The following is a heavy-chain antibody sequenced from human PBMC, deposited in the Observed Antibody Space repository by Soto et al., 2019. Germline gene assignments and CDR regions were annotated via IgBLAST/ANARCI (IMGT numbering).Heavy chain of an antibody. J-gene: IGHJ5*02. V-gene: IGHV3-48*02. CDR2: ITSKSTTI. CDR1: VFTFTSYS. CDR3: AREMGACSDSSCYPGPYDS. D-gene: IGHD3-16*01. Sequence: WWSLRLSCSASVFTFTSYSMNWFRQAPGQGLEWVSYITSKSTTIKYADSVKGRFTVSRDNAKNSLYLQLNSLRDEDTAVYYCAREMGACSDSSCYPGPYDSWGQGTLVTVSS.